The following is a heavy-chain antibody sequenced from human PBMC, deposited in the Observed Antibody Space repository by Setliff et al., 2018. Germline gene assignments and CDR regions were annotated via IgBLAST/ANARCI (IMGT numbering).Heavy chain of an antibody. CDR3: ARDRGRQLGYTGDAFDI. V-gene: IGHV3-30*04. Sequence: PGGSLRLSCAASGFTLSSYAMHWVRQAPGKGLEWVALISWDGTKTSYADSVKGRFTISRDNAKNSLYLQMNSLRAEDTAVYYCARDRGRQLGYTGDAFDIWGQGTMVTVSS. CDR2: ISWDGTKT. D-gene: IGHD5-18*01. CDR1: GFTLSSYA. J-gene: IGHJ3*02.